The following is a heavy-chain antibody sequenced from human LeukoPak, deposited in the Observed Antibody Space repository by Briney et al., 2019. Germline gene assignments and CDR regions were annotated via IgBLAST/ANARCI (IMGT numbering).Heavy chain of an antibody. CDR2: INHSGST. CDR3: ARDLQWLVPSNWFDP. D-gene: IGHD6-19*01. V-gene: IGHV4-34*01. J-gene: IGHJ5*02. Sequence: SPSETLSLTCAVYGGSFSGYYWSWIRQPPGKGLEWIGEINHSGSTNYNPSLKSRVTISVDTSKNQFSLKLSSVTAADTAVYYCARDLQWLVPSNWFDPWGQGTLVTVSS. CDR1: GGSFSGYY.